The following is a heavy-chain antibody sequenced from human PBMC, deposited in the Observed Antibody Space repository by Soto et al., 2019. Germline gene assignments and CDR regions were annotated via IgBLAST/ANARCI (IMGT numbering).Heavy chain of an antibody. V-gene: IGHV3-11*01. J-gene: IGHJ4*02. D-gene: IGHD3-22*01. CDR2: ISSSGDII. CDR3: ALDIGYYASDGSFAH. CDR1: GFTFSDYY. Sequence: GASLRLACAASGFTFSDYYMSWIRQAPGKGLEWVSYISSSGDIIYYADSVKGRFTISRDNAKNSLYLQLNSLRAEDTAVYYCALDIGYYASDGSFAHWGQGTVVTVSS.